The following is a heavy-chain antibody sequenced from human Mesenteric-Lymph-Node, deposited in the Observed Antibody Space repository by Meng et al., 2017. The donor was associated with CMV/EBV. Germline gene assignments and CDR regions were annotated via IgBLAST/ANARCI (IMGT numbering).Heavy chain of an antibody. CDR3: ARDVNDYYYYGLDV. CDR2: ISSSTLYM. CDR1: GFIFSTYG. J-gene: IGHJ6*02. Sequence: GESLKISCAASGFIFSTYGMHWVRQAPGKGLEWVAPISSSTLYMLYADSVKGRFTISRDNAKNSLYLQMNSLRAEDTASYYCARDVNDYYYYGLDVWGQGTTVTVSS. V-gene: IGHV3-21*01.